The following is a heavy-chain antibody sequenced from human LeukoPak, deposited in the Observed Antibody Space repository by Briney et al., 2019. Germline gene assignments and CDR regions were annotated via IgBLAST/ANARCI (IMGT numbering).Heavy chain of an antibody. CDR2: ISAYNGNT. Sequence: ASVKVSCKASGYTFTSYGISWVRQAPGQGLEWMGWISAYNGNTKYAQKFQGRVTMTTDTSTSTAYMELRSLRSDDTAVYYCVRDGLNWNYDYWGQGTLVAVSS. D-gene: IGHD1-7*01. CDR3: VRDGLNWNYDY. J-gene: IGHJ4*02. V-gene: IGHV1-18*01. CDR1: GYTFTSYG.